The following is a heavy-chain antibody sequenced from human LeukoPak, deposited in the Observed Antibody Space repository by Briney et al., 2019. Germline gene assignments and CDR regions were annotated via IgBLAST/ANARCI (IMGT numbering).Heavy chain of an antibody. V-gene: IGHV5-51*01. CDR1: AYSFTTYW. CDR3: TRLSILHDAFDI. J-gene: IGHJ3*02. D-gene: IGHD2/OR15-2a*01. Sequence: GESLKISCKGSAYSFTTYWIAWVRQMPGKGLEWMGMIYPGDSSTRYSPSFQGQVTISADKSISTAYLQWSSLKASDTATYYCTRLSILHDAFDIWGQGTMVTVSS. CDR2: IYPGDSST.